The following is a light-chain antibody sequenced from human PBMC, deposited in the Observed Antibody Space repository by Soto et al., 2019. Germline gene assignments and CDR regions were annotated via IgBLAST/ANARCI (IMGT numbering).Light chain of an antibody. CDR3: QQLNRYPRT. CDR1: QGISSY. V-gene: IGKV1-9*01. CDR2: AAS. J-gene: IGKJ1*01. Sequence: DIQLTQSPSFLSASVGDRVTITCRASQGISSYLAWYQQKPGKAPKLLIYAASTLQSGVPSRFSGNGSGTEFTLTISSLQPEDFATYYCQQLNRYPRTFGQGTKVEIK.